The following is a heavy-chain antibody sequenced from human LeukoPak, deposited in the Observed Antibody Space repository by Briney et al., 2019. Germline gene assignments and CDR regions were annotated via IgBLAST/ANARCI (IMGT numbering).Heavy chain of an antibody. V-gene: IGHV4-4*07. J-gene: IGHJ5*02. CDR2: IYTSGST. D-gene: IGHD3-3*01. CDR1: GGSFSGYY. CDR3: AREMDHYDFWSGYSRTYNWFDP. Sequence: PSETLSLTCAVYGGSFSGYYWSWIRQPAGKGLEWIGRIYTSGSTNYNPSLKSRVTMSVDTSKNQFSLKLSSVTAADTAVYYCAREMDHYDFWSGYSRTYNWFDPWGQGTLVTVSS.